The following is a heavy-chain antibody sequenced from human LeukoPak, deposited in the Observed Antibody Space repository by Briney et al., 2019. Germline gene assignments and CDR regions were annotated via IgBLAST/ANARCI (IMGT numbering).Heavy chain of an antibody. CDR2: IYTSGST. CDR1: GGSISSGSYY. CDR3: ARGDWFGELLYFDY. V-gene: IGHV4-61*02. J-gene: IGHJ4*02. D-gene: IGHD3-10*01. Sequence: SETLSLTCTVSGGSISSGSYYWSWIRQPAGKGLEWIGRIYTSGSTNYNPSLKSRVTISVDTSKNQFSLKLSSVTAADTAVYCCARGDWFGELLYFDYWGQGTLVTVSS.